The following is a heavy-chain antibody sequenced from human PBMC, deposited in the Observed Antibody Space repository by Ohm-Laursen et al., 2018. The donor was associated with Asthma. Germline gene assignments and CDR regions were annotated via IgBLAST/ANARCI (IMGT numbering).Heavy chain of an antibody. CDR3: ARWGGYCSDSTRYSGWFDP. V-gene: IGHV1-18*04. CDR2: ISAYSHNT. J-gene: IGHJ5*02. D-gene: IGHD2-15*01. Sequence: GSSVKVSCKASGYTFTNYGITWVRQAPGQGLEWMGWISAYSHNTNYAQNLQGRVTITTDTSTSTAYMELRSLRSDDTAVYFCARWGGYCSDSTRYSGWFDPWGQGTLVTVSS. CDR1: GYTFTNYG.